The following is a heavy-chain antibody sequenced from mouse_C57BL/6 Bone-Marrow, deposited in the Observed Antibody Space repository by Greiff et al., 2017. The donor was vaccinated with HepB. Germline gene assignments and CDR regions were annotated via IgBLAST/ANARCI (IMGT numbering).Heavy chain of an antibody. CDR2: INPGSGGT. Sequence: QVQLQQSGAELVRPGTSVKVSCKASGYAFTNYLIEWVKQRPGQGLEWIGVINPGSGGTNYNEKFKGKATLTADKSSSTAYMQLSSRTSEDSAVYFCARRRIDGYYEDWYFDVWGTGTTVTVSS. V-gene: IGHV1-54*01. CDR3: ARRRIDGYYEDWYFDV. J-gene: IGHJ1*03. CDR1: GYAFTNYL. D-gene: IGHD2-3*01.